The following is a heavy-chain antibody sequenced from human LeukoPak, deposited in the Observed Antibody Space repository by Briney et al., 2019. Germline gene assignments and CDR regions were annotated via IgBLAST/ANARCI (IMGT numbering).Heavy chain of an antibody. CDR1: GGSIRNTY. CDR2: ISASGTT. Sequence: PSETLSLTCTVSGGSIRNTYWNWIRQPAGKGLEWIGRISASGTTSCNPSLKSRLTLSVDTSKNQFSLKLTSVTAADTAVYHCARAPYSGSFHYFDYWGQGTLVTVSS. V-gene: IGHV4-4*07. J-gene: IGHJ4*02. D-gene: IGHD1-26*01. CDR3: ARAPYSGSFHYFDY.